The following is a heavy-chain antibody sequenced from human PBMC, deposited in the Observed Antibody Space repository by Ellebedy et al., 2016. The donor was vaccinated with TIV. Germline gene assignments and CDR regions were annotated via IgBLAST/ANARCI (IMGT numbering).Heavy chain of an antibody. CDR1: GFSISSGNY. CDR2: MYHSGST. J-gene: IGHJ4*02. CDR3: ARDGAGRWDY. D-gene: IGHD4-23*01. V-gene: IGHV4-38-2*02. Sequence: MPSETLSLTCSVSGFSISSGNYWGSTRQPPGRGLEWLGSMYHSGSTYYSPSLKSRVTISVDTSKNQFSLRLSSVTAADTAVYYCARDGAGRWDYWGPGTLVTVSS.